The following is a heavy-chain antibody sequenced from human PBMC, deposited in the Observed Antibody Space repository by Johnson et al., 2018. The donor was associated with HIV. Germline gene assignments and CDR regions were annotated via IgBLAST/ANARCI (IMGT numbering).Heavy chain of an antibody. Sequence: QAQLVESGGGVVQPGGSLRLSCAASGFTFSSYGMHWVRQAPGKGLEWVAFIRYDGSNKYYADSVKGRFTISRDNSKNTLYLQMNSLRAEDTAVYYCARGGGIAMHDAFDIWGQGTMVTVS. CDR3: ARGGGIAMHDAFDI. V-gene: IGHV3-30*02. CDR1: GFTFSSYG. CDR2: IRYDGSNK. D-gene: IGHD2-21*01. J-gene: IGHJ3*02.